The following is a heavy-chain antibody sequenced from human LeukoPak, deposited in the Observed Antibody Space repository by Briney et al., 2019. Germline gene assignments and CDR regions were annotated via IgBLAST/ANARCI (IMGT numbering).Heavy chain of an antibody. D-gene: IGHD3-22*01. Sequence: GGSLRLSCAASGFTFGSYAMSWVRQPPGKGLEWVSGISTSGGTTSYAESVKGRFTVSRDNPRNTLYMEMNSLRDEDTAVYYCAVMHRYYDGSGYWVQWGQGTLVTVSS. CDR2: ISTSGGTT. J-gene: IGHJ4*02. CDR1: GFTFGSYA. CDR3: AVMHRYYDGSGYWVQ. V-gene: IGHV3-23*01.